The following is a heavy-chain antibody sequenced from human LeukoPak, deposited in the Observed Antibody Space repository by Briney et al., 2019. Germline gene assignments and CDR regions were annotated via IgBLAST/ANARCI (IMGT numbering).Heavy chain of an antibody. CDR2: IKSIAVGGTI. D-gene: IGHD3-3*01. Sequence: GGSLRLSCAASGFTFSNAWMTWVRQLPGKGLEWVGRIKSIAVGGTIDYASPVKGRFTISRDDSKNMLYLQMNSLKTEDTAVYYCAKVINPNYDFWSGTRPYYYYMDVWGKGTTVTVSS. CDR3: AKVINPNYDFWSGTRPYYYYMDV. CDR1: GFTFSNAW. V-gene: IGHV3-15*01. J-gene: IGHJ6*03.